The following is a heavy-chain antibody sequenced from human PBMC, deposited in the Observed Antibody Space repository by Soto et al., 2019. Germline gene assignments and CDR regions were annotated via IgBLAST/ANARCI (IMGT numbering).Heavy chain of an antibody. D-gene: IGHD2-21*02. CDR3: ARDPDFNYDY. CDR2: ISGSGDST. CDR1: GFTFSTYA. V-gene: IGHV3-23*01. Sequence: GGSLRLSCAASGFTFSTYAMNWVRQAPGKGLEWVSGISGSGDSTYYADSVKGRFTVSRDNSKNTLFLQMNSLRVEDTAVYYCARDPDFNYDYWGQGPLFTVSS. J-gene: IGHJ4*02.